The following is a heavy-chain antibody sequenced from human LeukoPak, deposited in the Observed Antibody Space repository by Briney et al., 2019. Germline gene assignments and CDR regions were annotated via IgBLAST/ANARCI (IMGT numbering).Heavy chain of an antibody. CDR1: RFTFSSYG. Sequence: PGGSLRLSCAASRFTFSSYGMHWVRQAPGKGLEWVAFIRYDGSNKYYADSVKGRFTISRDNSKNTLYLQMNSLRAEDTAVYYCAKVDGYCSSTSCYNNHPAYWGQGTLVTVSS. D-gene: IGHD2-2*03. CDR2: IRYDGSNK. J-gene: IGHJ4*02. CDR3: AKVDGYCSSTSCYNNHPAY. V-gene: IGHV3-30*02.